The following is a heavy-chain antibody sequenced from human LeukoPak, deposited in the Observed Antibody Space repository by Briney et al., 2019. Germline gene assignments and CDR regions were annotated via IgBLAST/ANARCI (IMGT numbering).Heavy chain of an antibody. D-gene: IGHD6-19*01. CDR2: MSGSGGST. J-gene: IGHJ5*02. CDR3: AKDLSRAVAADWFDP. CDR1: GFTFSSYA. V-gene: IGHV3-23*01. Sequence: GGSLRLSCAASGFTFSSYAMSWVRQAPGKGLEWVSAMSGSGGSTYYADSVKGRFTISRDNSKNTLYLQMNSLRAEDTAVYYCAKDLSRAVAADWFDPWDQGSLVTVSS.